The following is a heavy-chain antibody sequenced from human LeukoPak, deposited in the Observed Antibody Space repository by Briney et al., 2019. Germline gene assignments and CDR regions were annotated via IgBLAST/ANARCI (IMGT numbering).Heavy chain of an antibody. D-gene: IGHD4-17*01. Sequence: GGSLRLSCAASGFTFDDYAMHWVRQAPGKGLEWVSGINWKSDSIGYADSVKGRFTISRDSAKNSLYLQMNSVRAEDTALYYCAKDIGLATVTTNGMDVWGQGTTVIVSS. J-gene: IGHJ6*02. CDR2: INWKSDSI. CDR3: AKDIGLATVTTNGMDV. V-gene: IGHV3-9*01. CDR1: GFTFDDYA.